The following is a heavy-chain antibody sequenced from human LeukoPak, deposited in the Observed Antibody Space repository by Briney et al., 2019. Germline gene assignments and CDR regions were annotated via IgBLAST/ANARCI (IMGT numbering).Heavy chain of an antibody. CDR1: GGSISSYY. CDR3: ARGAGYSSGWYVPPLDY. V-gene: IGHV4-59*01. D-gene: IGHD6-19*01. Sequence: PSETLSLTCTVSGGSISSYYWSWIRQPPGKGLEWIGYIYYSGSTNYNPSLKSRVTISVDTSKNQFSLKLSSVTAADTAVYYCARGAGYSSGWYVPPLDYWGQGTLVTVSS. J-gene: IGHJ4*02. CDR2: IYYSGST.